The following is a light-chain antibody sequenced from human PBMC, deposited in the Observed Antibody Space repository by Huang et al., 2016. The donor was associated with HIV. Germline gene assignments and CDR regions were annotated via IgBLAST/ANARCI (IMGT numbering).Light chain of an antibody. CDR3: QQYGGSPRYT. Sequence: ENVLTQSPGTLSLSPGERATLSCRASQSVSSSYLAWYQQKPGRAPRLRIYGASTRATGIPDRFSGSGSGTDFTLTISRLEPEDFAVYYCQQYGGSPRYTFGQGTKLEIK. CDR1: QSVSSSY. V-gene: IGKV3-20*01. CDR2: GAS. J-gene: IGKJ2*01.